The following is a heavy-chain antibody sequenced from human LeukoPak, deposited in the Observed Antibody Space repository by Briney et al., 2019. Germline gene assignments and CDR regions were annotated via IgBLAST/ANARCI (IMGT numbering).Heavy chain of an antibody. CDR2: IYYSGST. Sequence: PSETLSLTCTVSGGSISSSSYYWGWIRQPPGKGLEWIGSIYYSGSTYYNPSLKSRVTISVDTSKNQFSLKLSSVTAADTAVYYCVGYGDYVGNDYWGQGTLVTVSS. D-gene: IGHD4-17*01. V-gene: IGHV4-39*01. J-gene: IGHJ4*02. CDR1: GGSISSSSYY. CDR3: VGYGDYVGNDY.